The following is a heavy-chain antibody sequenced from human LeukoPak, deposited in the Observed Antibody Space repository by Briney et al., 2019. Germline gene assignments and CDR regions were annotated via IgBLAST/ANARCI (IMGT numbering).Heavy chain of an antibody. V-gene: IGHV3-23*01. J-gene: IGHJ3*02. CDR2: ISSSGGST. D-gene: IGHD3-16*01. Sequence: GGSLRLSCAASGFTFTNYAMSWVRQAPGEGLEWVSTISSSGGSTYYADSVKGRFTISRDISKNTLYLQIHSLRAEDTAVYYCARAGGGAAWLAPSAFDIWGQGTMVTVSS. CDR1: GFTFTNYA. CDR3: ARAGGGAAWLAPSAFDI.